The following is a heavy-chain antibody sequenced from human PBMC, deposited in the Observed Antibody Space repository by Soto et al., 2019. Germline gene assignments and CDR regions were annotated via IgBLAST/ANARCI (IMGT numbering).Heavy chain of an antibody. CDR2: IYYSGST. Sequence: QVQLRESGPGLVKPSETLSLTCTVSGGSVSSGSYYWSWIRQPPGKGLEWIGYIYYSGSTNYNPSLKSRVTISVDTSKNQFSLKLSSVTAADTAVYYCARVQLIYSSSWYTDAFDIWGQGTMVTVSS. D-gene: IGHD6-13*01. V-gene: IGHV4-61*01. CDR3: ARVQLIYSSSWYTDAFDI. J-gene: IGHJ3*02. CDR1: GGSVSSGSYY.